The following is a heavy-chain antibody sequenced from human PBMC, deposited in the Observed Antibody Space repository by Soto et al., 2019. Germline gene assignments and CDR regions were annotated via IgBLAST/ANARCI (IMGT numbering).Heavy chain of an antibody. J-gene: IGHJ5*02. V-gene: IGHV5-51*01. D-gene: IGHD6-6*01. CDR2: IYPGDSDT. CDR1: GYSFTSYW. Sequence: GESLKISCKGSGYSFTSYWIGWVRQMPGKGLEWMGIIYPGDSDTSYSPSFQGQVTISADKSISTAYLQWSSRKASDTAMYYCARQYSSSSGGAFNWFDPWGQGTLVTVSS. CDR3: ARQYSSSSGGAFNWFDP.